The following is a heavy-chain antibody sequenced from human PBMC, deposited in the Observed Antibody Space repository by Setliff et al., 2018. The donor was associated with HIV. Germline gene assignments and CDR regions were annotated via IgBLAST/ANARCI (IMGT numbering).Heavy chain of an antibody. J-gene: IGHJ6*03. CDR1: GYTFTSYY. CDR3: ARDGPALDIVVVPAASVLGYYYYYMDV. Sequence: ASVKVSCKASGYTFTSYYMHWVRQAPGQGLEWTGIINPSGGSTSYAQKFQGRVTMTRDTSTSTVYMELSSLRSEDTAVYYCARDGPALDIVVVPAASVLGYYYYYMDVWGKGTTVTVSS. D-gene: IGHD2-2*03. V-gene: IGHV1-46*01. CDR2: INPSGGST.